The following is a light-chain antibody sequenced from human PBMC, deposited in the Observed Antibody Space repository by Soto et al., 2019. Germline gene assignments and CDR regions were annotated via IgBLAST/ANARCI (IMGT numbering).Light chain of an antibody. CDR2: GAS. Sequence: EIVLTQFSGTLSLSPGERATLSCRASQSVSSSYLAWYQQKPGQAPRLLIYGASSRATGIPDRFSGSGSGTDFTLTISRLEPEDFAVYYCQQYGSPTWTFGQGTKV. CDR3: QQYGSPTWT. J-gene: IGKJ1*01. V-gene: IGKV3-20*01. CDR1: QSVSSSY.